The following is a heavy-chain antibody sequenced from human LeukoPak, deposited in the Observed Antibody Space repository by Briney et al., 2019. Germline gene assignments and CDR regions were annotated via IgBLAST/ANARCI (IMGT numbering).Heavy chain of an antibody. V-gene: IGHV1-8*01. CDR2: MNPNSGNT. J-gene: IGHJ4*02. D-gene: IGHD1-26*01. CDR1: GYTFTSYD. Sequence: ASVKVSCKASGYTFTSYDINWVRQATGQGLEWMGWMNPNSGNTGYAQKFQGRVTMTRNTSISTAYMELSSLRSEDTAVNYCARVGGVGATVENFDHWGQGTLVTVSS. CDR3: ARVGGVGATVENFDH.